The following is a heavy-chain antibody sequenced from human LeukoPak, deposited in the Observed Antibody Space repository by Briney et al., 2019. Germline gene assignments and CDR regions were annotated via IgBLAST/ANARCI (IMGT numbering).Heavy chain of an antibody. V-gene: IGHV3-7*01. CDR3: AREVHSSRWSELDY. Sequence: GGSLRLSCAASGFTFSSYWMSWVRQAPGKGLEWVANIKQDGSEKYYVDSVKGRFTISRDNATNSLYLQMNSLRAEDTAVYYCAREVHSSRWSELDYWGQGTLVTVSS. CDR2: IKQDGSEK. CDR1: GFTFSSYW. D-gene: IGHD6-13*01. J-gene: IGHJ4*02.